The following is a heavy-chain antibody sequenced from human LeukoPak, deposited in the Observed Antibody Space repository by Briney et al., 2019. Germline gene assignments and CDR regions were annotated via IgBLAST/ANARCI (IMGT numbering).Heavy chain of an antibody. D-gene: IGHD6-19*01. Sequence: ASLKVSCKASGYTFTSYYIHCLRQAPGQGLEWMGIINPGGGNTDYAQKFQGRVTMTRDASTSTVYMELSSLRFEDTVVYYCARDWGIEGRDIPVAGRSDYYFGLDVWGQGTTVTVSS. J-gene: IGHJ6*02. CDR1: GYTFTSYY. CDR2: INPGGGNT. V-gene: IGHV1-46*01. CDR3: ARDWGIEGRDIPVAGRSDYYFGLDV.